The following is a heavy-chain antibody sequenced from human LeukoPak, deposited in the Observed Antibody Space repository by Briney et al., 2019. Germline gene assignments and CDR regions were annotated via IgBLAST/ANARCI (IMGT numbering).Heavy chain of an antibody. CDR3: ARSMYTYYYDSSGYYWRAYYFDY. D-gene: IGHD3-22*01. J-gene: IGHJ4*02. Sequence: SETLSLTCAVYGGSFSGYYWSWLRQPPGKGLEWMGEINHSGSTNYNPSLKSRVTISVDTSKNQFSLKLSSVTAADTAVYYCARSMYTYYYDSSGYYWRAYYFDYWGQGTLVTVSS. V-gene: IGHV4-34*01. CDR2: INHSGST. CDR1: GGSFSGYY.